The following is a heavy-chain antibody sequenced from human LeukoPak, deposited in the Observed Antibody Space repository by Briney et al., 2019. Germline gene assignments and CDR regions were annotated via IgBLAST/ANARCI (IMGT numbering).Heavy chain of an antibody. J-gene: IGHJ4*02. CDR2: MSPNSGDT. Sequence: GGSLKVSCKASGYTFTSHDINWVRQATGQGLEWMGWMSPNSGDTGYAQKFQGRVTMTSDSSISTAYMELSSLRSEDTAIYYCVRTPPNWGFDYWGQGTLVTVSS. D-gene: IGHD7-27*01. V-gene: IGHV1-8*01. CDR3: VRTPPNWGFDY. CDR1: GYTFTSHD.